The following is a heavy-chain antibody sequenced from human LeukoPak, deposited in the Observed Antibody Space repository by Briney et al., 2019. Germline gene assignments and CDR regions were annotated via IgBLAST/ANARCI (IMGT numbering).Heavy chain of an antibody. V-gene: IGHV1-69*04. D-gene: IGHD2-2*01. CDR1: GYTFTCYY. CDR3: AREGYCSSTSCYGRWFDP. Sequence: ASVKVSCKASGYTFTCYYMHWVRQAPGQGLEWMGRIIPILGIANYAQKFQGRVTITADKSTSTAYMELSSLRSEDTAVYYCAREGYCSSTSCYGRWFDPWGQGTLVTVSS. J-gene: IGHJ5*02. CDR2: IIPILGIA.